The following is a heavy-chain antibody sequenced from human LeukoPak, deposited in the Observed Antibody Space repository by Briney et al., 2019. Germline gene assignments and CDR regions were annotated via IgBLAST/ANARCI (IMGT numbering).Heavy chain of an antibody. CDR2: MNEYGSEI. J-gene: IGHJ4*02. CDR1: GFTVSSNY. Sequence: PGGSLRLSCAASGFTVSSNYMNWVRQAPGKGLEWVAKMNEYGSEIFYVDSVKGRFTISRDNGKNSLYLQMNRLRAEDTAVYYCARPRGCGSSRCNNFDYWGQGTLVTVSS. V-gene: IGHV3-7*01. D-gene: IGHD2-2*01. CDR3: ARPRGCGSSRCNNFDY.